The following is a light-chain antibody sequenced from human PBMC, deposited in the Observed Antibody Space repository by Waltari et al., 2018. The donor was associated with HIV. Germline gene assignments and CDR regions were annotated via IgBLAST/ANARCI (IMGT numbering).Light chain of an antibody. CDR3: CAYAGTNHFYV. Sequence: SALTQPPSASGSPGQSVTISCTGTNSDVGGYSYVSWFQQHPGKAPKLMIYEVSKWPSGVPNRFSGSKSGNTASLTGSGLQAEDEADYYCCAYAGTNHFYVFGTGTKVTVL. CDR2: EVS. V-gene: IGLV2-8*01. CDR1: NSDVGGYSY. J-gene: IGLJ1*01.